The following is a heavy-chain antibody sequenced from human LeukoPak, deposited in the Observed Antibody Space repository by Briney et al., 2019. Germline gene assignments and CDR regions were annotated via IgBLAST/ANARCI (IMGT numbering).Heavy chain of an antibody. J-gene: IGHJ3*02. CDR2: TYYTSKWYN. CDR1: GDSVSSKSAT. D-gene: IGHD1-26*01. V-gene: IGHV6-1*01. CDR3: ARVSSPWSPRDAFDI. Sequence: SQTLPLTCAISGDSVSSKSATWNWIRQSPSRGLEWLGRTYYTSKWYNDYEVSVKSRITINPDTSKNQFSLQLNSVTPEDTAVYYCARVSSPWSPRDAFDIWGQGTMVTVSS.